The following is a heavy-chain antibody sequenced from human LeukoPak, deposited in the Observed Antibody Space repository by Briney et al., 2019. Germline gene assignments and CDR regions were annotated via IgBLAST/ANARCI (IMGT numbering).Heavy chain of an antibody. Sequence: GGSLRLSCAASGFTFSDYYMSWIRQAPGKGLEWVSYISSSGSTIYYAVSVKGRFTISRDNAKNSLYLQMNSLRAEDTAVYYCAGDAYCGGDCYSEYFDYWGQGTLVTVSS. V-gene: IGHV3-11*01. CDR1: GFTFSDYY. J-gene: IGHJ4*02. CDR2: ISSSGSTI. D-gene: IGHD2-21*02. CDR3: AGDAYCGGDCYSEYFDY.